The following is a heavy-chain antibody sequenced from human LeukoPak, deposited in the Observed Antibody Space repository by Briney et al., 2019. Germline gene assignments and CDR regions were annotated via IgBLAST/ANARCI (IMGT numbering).Heavy chain of an antibody. Sequence: GGSLRLSCAASGFTFSSYTMNWVRHAPGKGLVWVSRIAGDGSSTTYADSVKGRFGISRDNAKNTLYLQMNSLRVEDTAVYYCARGRPHGNDYWGQGTLVTVSS. D-gene: IGHD4-23*01. CDR1: GFTFSSYT. J-gene: IGHJ4*02. V-gene: IGHV3-74*01. CDR2: IAGDGSST. CDR3: ARGRPHGNDY.